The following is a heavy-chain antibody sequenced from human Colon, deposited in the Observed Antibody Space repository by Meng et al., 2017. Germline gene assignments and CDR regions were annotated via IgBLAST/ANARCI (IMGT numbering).Heavy chain of an antibody. D-gene: IGHD3-22*01. J-gene: IGHJ4*02. CDR3: ARESTYYYDSSGYFFDY. Sequence: GSLRLSCAASGFTFSSYSMNWVRQAPGKGLEWVSSISSSSSYIYYADSVKGRFTISRDNAKNSLYLQMNSLRAEDTAVYYCARESTYYYDSSGYFFDYWGQGTLVTVSS. CDR2: ISSSSSYI. V-gene: IGHV3-21*01. CDR1: GFTFSSYS.